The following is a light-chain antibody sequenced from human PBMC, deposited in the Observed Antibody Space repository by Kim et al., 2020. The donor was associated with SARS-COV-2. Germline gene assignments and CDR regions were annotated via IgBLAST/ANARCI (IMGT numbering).Light chain of an antibody. Sequence: SASVGARVAITCRAGQSITSYLNWYQQKPGKAPKLLIYAASTLQSGVPSRFSGSGSGTDFTLTISSLQPEDFATYYCQQSYSSLYTFGQGTKLE. CDR2: AAS. J-gene: IGKJ2*01. CDR1: QSITSY. CDR3: QQSYSSLYT. V-gene: IGKV1-39*01.